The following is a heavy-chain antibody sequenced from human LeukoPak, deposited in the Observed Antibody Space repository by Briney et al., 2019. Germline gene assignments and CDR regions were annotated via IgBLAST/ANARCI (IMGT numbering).Heavy chain of an antibody. CDR2: IYTSGST. CDR3: ARDSGIAVAGMDWFDP. D-gene: IGHD6-19*01. CDR1: GGSISSYY. J-gene: IGHJ5*02. V-gene: IGHV4-4*07. Sequence: SETLSLTCTVSGGSISSYYWSWIRQPAGKGLEWIGRIYTSGSTNYNPSLKSRVTMSVDTSKNQFSLKLSSATAADTAVYYCARDSGIAVAGMDWFDPWGQGTLVTVSS.